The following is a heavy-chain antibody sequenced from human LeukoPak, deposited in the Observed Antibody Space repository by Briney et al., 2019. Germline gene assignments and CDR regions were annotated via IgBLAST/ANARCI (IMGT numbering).Heavy chain of an antibody. D-gene: IGHD1-1*01. Sequence: GGSLRLSCAASGFTFSSNWMHWVRQAPGKGLVWVSRINEDGSTTNYADSVKGRSTIFRDNAKNTLYLQMNSLRAEDTAVYYCARRGTGHGMDVWGQGTTVIVSS. CDR2: INEDGSTT. CDR3: ARRGTGHGMDV. CDR1: GFTFSSNW. J-gene: IGHJ6*02. V-gene: IGHV3-74*01.